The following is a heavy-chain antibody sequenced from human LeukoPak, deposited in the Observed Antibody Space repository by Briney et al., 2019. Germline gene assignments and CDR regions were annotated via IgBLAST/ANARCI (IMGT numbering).Heavy chain of an antibody. D-gene: IGHD3-16*02. CDR2: IIPIFDTA. Sequence: ASVKVSCKASGGTFSSYAISWVRQAPGQGLECMGGIIPIFDTANYAQKFQGRVTITADESKSTAYMELGRLRSDDTAVYYCARDYDYVWGSYRYPAPFDYWGQGTLVTVSS. V-gene: IGHV1-69*13. CDR3: ARDYDYVWGSYRYPAPFDY. J-gene: IGHJ4*02. CDR1: GGTFSSYA.